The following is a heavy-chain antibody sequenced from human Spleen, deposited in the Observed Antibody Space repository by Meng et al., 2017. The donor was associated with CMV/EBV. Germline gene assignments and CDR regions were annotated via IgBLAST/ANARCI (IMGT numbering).Heavy chain of an antibody. CDR3: ARDDSSSPPPHYYYYGMDV. V-gene: IGHV4-34*01. CDR1: GGSFSGYY. D-gene: IGHD6-13*01. J-gene: IGHJ6*02. Sequence: SETLSLTCAVYGGSFSGYYWIWIRQPPGKGLEWIGEINHSGNTNYNPSLKSRVTISVDTSKNQFSLKLSSVTAADTAVYYCARDDSSSPPPHYYYYGMDVWGQGTTVTVSS. CDR2: INHSGNT.